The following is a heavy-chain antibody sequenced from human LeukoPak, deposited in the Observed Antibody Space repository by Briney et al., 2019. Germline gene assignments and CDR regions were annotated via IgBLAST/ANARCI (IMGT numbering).Heavy chain of an antibody. CDR2: ISYDGSNK. V-gene: IGHV3-30*03. D-gene: IGHD6-13*01. J-gene: IGHJ4*02. CDR1: GFTFSNYD. CDR3: ARERPGIAVAATV. Sequence: PGGSLRLSCAASGFTFSNYDMHWVRQAPGKGLEWVAVISYDGSNKYSADSVKGRFTISRDNSKNTLYLQMNSLRAEDTAVYYCARERPGIAVAATVWGQGTLVTVSS.